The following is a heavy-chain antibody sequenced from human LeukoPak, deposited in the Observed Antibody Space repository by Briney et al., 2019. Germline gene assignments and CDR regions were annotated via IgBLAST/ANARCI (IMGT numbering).Heavy chain of an antibody. V-gene: IGHV1-24*01. J-gene: IGHJ4*02. D-gene: IGHD4-23*01. Sequence: ASVKVSCKVSGYTLTELSMHWVRQAPGKGLEWMGGFDPEDGETIYAQKFQGRVTMTEDTSTDTAYMELSSLRSEDTAVYYCAISTKYYGGNSNFDYWGQGTLVTVSS. CDR3: AISTKYYGGNSNFDY. CDR2: FDPEDGET. CDR1: GYTLTELS.